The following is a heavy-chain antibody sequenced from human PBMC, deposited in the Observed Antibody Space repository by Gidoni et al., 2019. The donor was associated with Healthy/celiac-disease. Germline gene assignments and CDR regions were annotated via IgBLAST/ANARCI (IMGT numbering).Heavy chain of an antibody. CDR2: IYPGDSDT. V-gene: IGHV5-51*01. CDR3: ARQRGSSSVRGYFDL. CDR1: GNSFTSYW. Sequence: EVQLVQSGAEVQKPGESLKNSCRGSGNSFTSYWIGWVRQMPGKGLEWMGIIYPGDSDTRYSPSFQGQVTISADKSISTAYLQWSSLKASDTAMYYCARQRGSSSVRGYFDLWGRGTLVTVSS. J-gene: IGHJ2*01. D-gene: IGHD6-6*01.